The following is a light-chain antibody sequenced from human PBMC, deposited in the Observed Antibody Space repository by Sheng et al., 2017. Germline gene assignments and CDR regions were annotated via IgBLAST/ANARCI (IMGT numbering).Light chain of an antibody. Sequence: QSLLTQPPSVSGAPGQRVTISCTGSDSNIGAGYDVHWYQQLPGRAPQILIYGNTNRPSEVPDRFSGSKSDTSGSLAIAGLQAEDEGVYHCQSYDTSLGGWVFGGGTKLTVL. V-gene: IGLV1-40*01. CDR3: QSYDTSLGGWV. J-gene: IGLJ2*01. CDR1: DSNIGAGYD. CDR2: GNT.